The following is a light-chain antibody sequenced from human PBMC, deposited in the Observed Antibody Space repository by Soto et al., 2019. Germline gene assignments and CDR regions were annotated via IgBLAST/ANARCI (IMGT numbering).Light chain of an antibody. CDR3: QSYDSSLSGYVV. J-gene: IGLJ2*01. CDR1: SSNIGAGYD. V-gene: IGLV1-40*01. Sequence: QSVLTQPPSVSGAPGQRVTISCTGSSSNIGAGYDVHWYQQLPGTAPKLLIYGNSNRPSGVPDRFSGSKSGTSASLAITWLQAEDEADYYCQSYDSSLSGYVVLGGGTKITV. CDR2: GNS.